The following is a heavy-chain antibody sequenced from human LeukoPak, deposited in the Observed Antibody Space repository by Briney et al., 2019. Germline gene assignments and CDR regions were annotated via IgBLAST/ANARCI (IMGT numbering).Heavy chain of an antibody. CDR3: ARGRRLPYSCGCPDY. D-gene: IGHD5-18*01. Sequence: KPSETLSLTCAVYGGSFSGYYWSWIRQPPGKGLEWIGEINHSGSTNYNPSLKSRVTISVDTSKNQFSLKLSSVTAADTAVYYCARGRRLPYSCGCPDYWGQGTLVTVSS. V-gene: IGHV4-34*01. J-gene: IGHJ4*02. CDR1: GGSFSGYY. CDR2: INHSGST.